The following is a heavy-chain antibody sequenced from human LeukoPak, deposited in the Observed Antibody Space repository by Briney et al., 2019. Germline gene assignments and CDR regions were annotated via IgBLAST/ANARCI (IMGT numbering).Heavy chain of an antibody. CDR3: AKGGGTGYSSSWYSN. CDR2: IRYDGSNK. V-gene: IGHV3-30*02. CDR1: GFTFTSYG. D-gene: IGHD6-13*01. J-gene: IGHJ4*02. Sequence: PGGSLRLSCAASGFTFTSYGIHWVRQAPGKGLEWVAFIRYDGSNKYYADSVKGRFTISSDNSKNTLYLQMNSLRTEDTAVYYCAKGGGTGYSSSWYSNWGQGTLVTVSS.